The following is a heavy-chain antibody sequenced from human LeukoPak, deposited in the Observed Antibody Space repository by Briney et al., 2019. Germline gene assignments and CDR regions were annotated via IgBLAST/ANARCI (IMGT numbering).Heavy chain of an antibody. Sequence: ASVKVSCKASGYTFTTYDINWVRQAPGQGLEWMGWINPSTGGTKYAQKFQGRVTMTRDSSISTGYMELSRLRSDDMAVYYCARDVYSGSSGGWFDPWGQGTLVTVSS. J-gene: IGHJ5*02. CDR1: GYTFTTYD. CDR3: ARDVYSGSSGGWFDP. V-gene: IGHV1-2*02. CDR2: INPSTGGT. D-gene: IGHD5-12*01.